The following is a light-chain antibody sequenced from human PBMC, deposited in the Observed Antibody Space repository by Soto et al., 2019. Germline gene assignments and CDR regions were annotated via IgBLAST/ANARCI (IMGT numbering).Light chain of an antibody. Sequence: QSVLTQPRSVSGSPGQSVTISCTGTSSDVGVYNYVSWYQQYPGKAPKIMIYDVSKRPSGVPDRFSGSKSGNTASLTISGLQAEDEADYYCSSYTSSSTPLYVFGTGTKVTVL. J-gene: IGLJ1*01. V-gene: IGLV2-11*01. CDR1: SSDVGVYNY. CDR3: SSYTSSSTPLYV. CDR2: DVS.